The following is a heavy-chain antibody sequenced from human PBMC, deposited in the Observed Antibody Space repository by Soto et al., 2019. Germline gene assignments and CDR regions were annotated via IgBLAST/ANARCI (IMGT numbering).Heavy chain of an antibody. CDR1: GFTLSSYW. Sequence: GGSLSLSCAASGFTLSSYWMSWVRQAPGKGLEWVANIKQDGSEKYYVDSVKGRFTISRDNAKNSLYLQMNSLRAEDTAVYYSGRERNDFGGGNYFDYGGRGTRVTFPS. J-gene: IGHJ4*02. V-gene: IGHV3-7*05. CDR2: IKQDGSEK. D-gene: IGHD3-16*01. CDR3: GRERNDFGGGNYFDY.